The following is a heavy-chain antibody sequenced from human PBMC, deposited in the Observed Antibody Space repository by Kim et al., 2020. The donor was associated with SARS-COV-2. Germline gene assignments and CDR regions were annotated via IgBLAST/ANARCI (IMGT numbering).Heavy chain of an antibody. CDR3: AREPYSSSWYEHGYFDY. D-gene: IGHD6-13*01. V-gene: IGHV3-11*04. J-gene: IGHJ4*02. Sequence: VKGRFTISRDNAKNSLYLQMNSLRAEDTAVYYCAREPYSSSWYEHGYFDYWGQGTLVTVSS.